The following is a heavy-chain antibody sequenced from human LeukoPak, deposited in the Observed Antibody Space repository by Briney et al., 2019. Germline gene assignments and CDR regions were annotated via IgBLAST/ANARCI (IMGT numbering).Heavy chain of an antibody. Sequence: GGSLRLSCAASGFTFSNYWMHWVRQAPGKGLVWVSRINSDGSSRNYADSVKGRFTISRDNAKNTLYLQMNSLRAGDTAVYYCAKDLSSRSGFGYWGQGILVTVSS. V-gene: IGHV3-74*01. CDR3: AKDLSSRSGFGY. J-gene: IGHJ4*02. D-gene: IGHD2/OR15-2a*01. CDR1: GFTFSNYW. CDR2: INSDGSSR.